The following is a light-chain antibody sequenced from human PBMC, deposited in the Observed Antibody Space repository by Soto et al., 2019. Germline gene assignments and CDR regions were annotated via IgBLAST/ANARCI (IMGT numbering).Light chain of an antibody. V-gene: IGKV1-39*01. CDR3: QQSYSTPFT. Sequence: DIQMTQSPSSLSASVGDRVTITCRASQSISNYLNWYRQKPGKAPKVLIYGASTLQSGVPSRFSGSGSGTDFTLTISSLQPEDFATYYCQQSYSTPFTFGPGTKVDIK. J-gene: IGKJ3*01. CDR2: GAS. CDR1: QSISNY.